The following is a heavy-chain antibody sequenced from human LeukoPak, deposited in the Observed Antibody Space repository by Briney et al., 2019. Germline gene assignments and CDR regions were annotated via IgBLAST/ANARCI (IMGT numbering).Heavy chain of an antibody. J-gene: IGHJ6*03. D-gene: IGHD3-10*01. CDR1: GGSFSTYY. Sequence: PSETLSLTCTVSGGSFSTYYWSWIRQPAGKGLEWIGRIYTSGNTHYNPSLKSRVTMSVDTSKNQFSLTLSSVTAADRAVYYCGRELLYYYGSPYYMDVWGKGTTVTVSS. V-gene: IGHV4-4*07. CDR3: GRELLYYYGSPYYMDV. CDR2: IYTSGNT.